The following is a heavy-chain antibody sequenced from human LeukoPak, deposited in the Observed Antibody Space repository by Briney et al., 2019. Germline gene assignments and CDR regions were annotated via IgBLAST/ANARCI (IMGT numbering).Heavy chain of an antibody. Sequence: PSETQSLTCTVSGGSISSYYWSWIRQPPGKGLEWIGYIYYSGSTNYNPSLKSRVTISVDTSKNQFSLKLSSVTAADTAVYYCARYIVVVAYFDYWGQGTLVTVSS. J-gene: IGHJ4*02. CDR1: GGSISSYY. V-gene: IGHV4-59*08. CDR2: IYYSGST. D-gene: IGHD2-2*01. CDR3: ARYIVVVAYFDY.